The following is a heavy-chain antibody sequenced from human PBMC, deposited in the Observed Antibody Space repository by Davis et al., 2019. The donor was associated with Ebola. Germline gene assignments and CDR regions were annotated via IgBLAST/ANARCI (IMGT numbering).Heavy chain of an antibody. CDR2: INPILGAA. D-gene: IGHD1-1*01. CDR3: ARAQFPTTSDH. V-gene: IGHV1-69*04. CDR1: GDTLTSYA. J-gene: IGHJ4*02. Sequence: AASVKVSCKAVGDTLTSYAMTWVRQAPGQGLEWMGRINPILGAADYAPTFQGRVTITADKSTVTAYLKLSSLTSEDTAVYYCARAQFPTTSDHWGQGTLVTVSS.